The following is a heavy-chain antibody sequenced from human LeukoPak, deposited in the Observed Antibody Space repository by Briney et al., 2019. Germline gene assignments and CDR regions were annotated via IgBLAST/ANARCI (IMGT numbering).Heavy chain of an antibody. CDR1: GFTFSSHG. V-gene: IGHV3-30*03. CDR3: ARHCGRAVAGPDFLDY. CDR2: ISYDGSNK. J-gene: IGHJ4*02. D-gene: IGHD6-19*01. Sequence: GGSLRLSCAASGFTFSSHGMHWVRQAPGKGLEWVAVISYDGSNKYYADSVKGRFTISRDNSKNTLYLQMNSLRAEDTAVYYCARHCGRAVAGPDFLDYRGQRTQVTDCS.